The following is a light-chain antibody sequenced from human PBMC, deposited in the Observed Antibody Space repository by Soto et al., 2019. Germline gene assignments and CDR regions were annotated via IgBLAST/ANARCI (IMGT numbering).Light chain of an antibody. CDR2: DTS. CDR3: QQRSKCPTNT. CDR1: RSVNRY. Sequence: VLTQTPAPLSLSPGERATLSCRVSRSVNRYLGWYQRKRGQAPRLLIYDTSHGATVIPARFSGSGAGTDFTLSTLTLEPEDFAVYYCQQRSKCPTNTFCQGTGLEI. J-gene: IGKJ5*01. V-gene: IGKV3-11*01.